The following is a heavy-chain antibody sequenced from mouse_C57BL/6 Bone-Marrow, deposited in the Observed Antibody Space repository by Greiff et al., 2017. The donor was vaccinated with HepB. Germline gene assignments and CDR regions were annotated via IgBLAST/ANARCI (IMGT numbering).Heavy chain of an antibody. CDR3: ATTVVDPMDY. V-gene: IGHV1-64*01. CDR1: GYTFTSYW. Sequence: QVQLQQPGAELVKPGASVKLSCKASGYTFTSYWMHWVKQRPGQGLEWIGMIHPNSGSTNYNEKFKSKATLTVDKSSSTAYMQLSSLTSEGSAVYYCATTVVDPMDYWGQGTSVTVSS. D-gene: IGHD1-1*01. J-gene: IGHJ4*01. CDR2: IHPNSGST.